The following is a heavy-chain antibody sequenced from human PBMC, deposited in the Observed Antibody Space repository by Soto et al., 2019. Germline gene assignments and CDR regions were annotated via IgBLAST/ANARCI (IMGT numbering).Heavy chain of an antibody. D-gene: IGHD5-18*01. CDR1: GGSINSGDYY. V-gene: IGHV4-30-4*01. J-gene: IGHJ4*02. CDR2: IYYSGST. CDR3: ARESGMATAFDY. Sequence: SETLSLTCTVSGGSINSGDYYWSLIRQPPGKGLEWIGYIYYSGSTYYNPSLKSRVTISVDTSKNQFSLKLSSVTAADTAVYYCARESGMATAFDYWGQGTLVTVSS.